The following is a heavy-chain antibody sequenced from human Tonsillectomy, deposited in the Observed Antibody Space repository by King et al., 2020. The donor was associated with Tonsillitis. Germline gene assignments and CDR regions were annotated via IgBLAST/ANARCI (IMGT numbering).Heavy chain of an antibody. CDR1: GGTFSTYA. CDR3: ARAPPAALVERGAWFDP. J-gene: IGHJ5*02. Sequence: VQLVESGAEVKKPGSSVKVSCMASGGTFSTYAISWVRQAPGQGLEWMGGIIPMFGTANYAQKFQGRVRITADESTRTAYMELSSQRYEDTAVYYCARAPPAALVERGAWFDPWGQGTLVTVSS. CDR2: IIPMFGTA. D-gene: IGHD2-8*02. V-gene: IGHV1-69*01.